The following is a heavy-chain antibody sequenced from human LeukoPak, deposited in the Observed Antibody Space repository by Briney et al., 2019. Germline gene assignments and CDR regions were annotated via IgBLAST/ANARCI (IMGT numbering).Heavy chain of an antibody. V-gene: IGHV4-30-2*01. Sequence: PSQTLSLTCAVSGGSISSGGYSWSWIRQPPGKGLEWIGYIYHSGSTYYNPSLKSRVTISVDTSKNQFSLNLSSVTAADTAIYYCARHNWNYLRGSFDNWGQGTLVTVSS. D-gene: IGHD1-7*01. CDR3: ARHNWNYLRGSFDN. CDR2: IYHSGST. J-gene: IGHJ4*02. CDR1: GGSISSGGYS.